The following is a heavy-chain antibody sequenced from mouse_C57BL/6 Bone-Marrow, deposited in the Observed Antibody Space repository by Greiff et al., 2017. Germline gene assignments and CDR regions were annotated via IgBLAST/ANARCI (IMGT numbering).Heavy chain of an antibody. CDR3: GRRYYFDY. Sequence: EVQLVESGGGLVKPGGSLKLSCAASGFTFSSYTMSWVRQTPEKRLEWVATISGGGGNTYYPDSVKGRFTSSRDNAKNPLYLQMSSLRSEDTALFYCGRRYYFDYWGQGTTLTVSS. CDR2: ISGGGGNT. V-gene: IGHV5-9*01. CDR1: GFTFSSYT. J-gene: IGHJ2*01.